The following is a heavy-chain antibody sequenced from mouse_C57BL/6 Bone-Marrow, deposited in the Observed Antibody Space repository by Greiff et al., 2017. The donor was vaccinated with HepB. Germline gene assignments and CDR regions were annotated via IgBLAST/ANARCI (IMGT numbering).Heavy chain of an antibody. CDR1: GYTFTGYW. D-gene: IGHD4-1*01. V-gene: IGHV1-9*01. J-gene: IGHJ3*01. CDR3: AVITGFFAY. Sequence: VQLQQSGAELMKPGASVKLSCKATGYTFTGYWIEWVKQRPGHGLEWIGEILPGSGSTNYNVKFKGKATFTADTSSNTAYMQLSSLTTEDSAIYYCAVITGFFAYWGQGTLVTVSA. CDR2: ILPGSGST.